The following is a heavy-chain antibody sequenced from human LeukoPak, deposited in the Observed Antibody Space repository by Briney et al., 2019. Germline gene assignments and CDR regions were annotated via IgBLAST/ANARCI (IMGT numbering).Heavy chain of an antibody. Sequence: GGSLRLSCAASGFTFSSYGMSWVRQAPGKGLEWVSAISGSGGSTYYADSVKGRFTISRDNSKNTLYLQMNSLRAEDTAVYYCAKAGDGYNYRNFFDYWGQGTLVTVSS. CDR2: ISGSGGST. CDR1: GFTFSSYG. D-gene: IGHD5-24*01. V-gene: IGHV3-23*01. CDR3: AKAGDGYNYRNFFDY. J-gene: IGHJ4*02.